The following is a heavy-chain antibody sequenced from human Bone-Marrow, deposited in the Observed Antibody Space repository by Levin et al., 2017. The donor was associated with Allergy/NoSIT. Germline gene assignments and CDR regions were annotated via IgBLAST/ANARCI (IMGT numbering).Heavy chain of an antibody. Sequence: PSETLSLTCTVSGGSISSGDYYWSWIRQPPGKGLEWIGYIYYSGSTYYNPSLKSRVTISVDTSKNQFSLKLSSVTAADTAVYYCARVPKGPRQLLFFDPWGQGTLVTVSS. CDR3: ARVPKGPRQLLFFDP. CDR1: GGSISSGDYY. V-gene: IGHV4-30-4*01. CDR2: IYYSGST. D-gene: IGHD2-2*01. J-gene: IGHJ5*02.